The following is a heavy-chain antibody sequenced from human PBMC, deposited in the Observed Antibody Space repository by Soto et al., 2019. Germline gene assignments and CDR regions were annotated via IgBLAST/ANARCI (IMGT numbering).Heavy chain of an antibody. D-gene: IGHD1-1*01. Sequence: QITLKESGPTLVKPKQTLTVTCTFSGFSLSTIGVGVGWIRQPPGKALEWLALIYWDDVERYSPSLKSRVTISKDTSKNQVVLTMTNMGPVDTATYYCAHRRMRDNVWYTFDYWGQGALVTVSS. CDR3: AHRRMRDNVWYTFDY. CDR2: IYWDDVE. J-gene: IGHJ4*02. V-gene: IGHV2-5*02. CDR1: GFSLSTIGVG.